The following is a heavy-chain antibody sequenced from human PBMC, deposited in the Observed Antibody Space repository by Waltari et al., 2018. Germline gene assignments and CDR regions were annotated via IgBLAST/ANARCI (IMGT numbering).Heavy chain of an antibody. D-gene: IGHD3-10*01. CDR2: IYTSGTT. J-gene: IGHJ3*02. CDR1: GCSISSGSYY. V-gene: IGHV4-61*02. CDR3: ARDPPQLADAFDI. Sequence: QVQLQESGPGLVKPSETLSLTCSVSGCSISSGSYYWTWIRQPAGKGLEWIGRIYTSGTTNYNPSLRMRPTISVDTSNNQFALKLSSVTAADTAVYYCARDPPQLADAFDIWGQGTMVTVSS.